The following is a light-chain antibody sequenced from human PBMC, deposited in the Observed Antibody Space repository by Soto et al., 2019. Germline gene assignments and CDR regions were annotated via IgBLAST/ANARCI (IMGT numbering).Light chain of an antibody. J-gene: IGKJ4*01. CDR2: GAS. CDR3: QQYNSWPLT. V-gene: IGKV3-15*01. CDR1: QYIRSS. Sequence: EIVMTQSPATLSVSPGDTATLSCRASQYIRSSLAWYQQKPGQAPRLLIYGASTRATGVPARFSAGGSGTEFTLTISSLQSDHFAVYYCQQYNSWPLTFGGGTKVEIK.